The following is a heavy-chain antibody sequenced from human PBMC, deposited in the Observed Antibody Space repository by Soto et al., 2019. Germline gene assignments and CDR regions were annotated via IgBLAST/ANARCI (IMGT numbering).Heavy chain of an antibody. V-gene: IGHV4-39*01. Sequence: QLQLQESGPRLVKPSETLSLTCTVSGGSITSSGYYWGYIRQPPGKGLEWIASIYYSGSTYYNPSLKSRVTISVDTSKNQFSPELSSVTAADTAVYYCMRDSGHYRTSNWGQGILVTVSS. CDR2: IYYSGST. D-gene: IGHD6-19*01. CDR1: GGSITSSGYY. J-gene: IGHJ4*02. CDR3: MRDSGHYRTSN.